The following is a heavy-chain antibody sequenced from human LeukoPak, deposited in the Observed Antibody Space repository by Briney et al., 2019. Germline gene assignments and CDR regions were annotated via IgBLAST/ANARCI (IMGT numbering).Heavy chain of an antibody. Sequence: ASVKVSCKASGYTFTGFYIHWVRQAPGQGLEWMGWINPNSGGTNYARKFQVRVTMTRDTSIGTAYMELSRLRSDDTAVYYCARDRAGTDFGPNYYYMDVWGKGTTVTVSS. V-gene: IGHV1-2*02. J-gene: IGHJ6*03. CDR2: INPNSGGT. CDR3: ARDRAGTDFGPNYYYMDV. CDR1: GYTFTGFY. D-gene: IGHD3/OR15-3a*01.